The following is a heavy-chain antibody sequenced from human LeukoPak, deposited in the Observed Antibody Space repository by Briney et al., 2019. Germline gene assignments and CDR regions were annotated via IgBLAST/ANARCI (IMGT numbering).Heavy chain of an antibody. V-gene: IGHV4-59*01. CDR2: IYYSGST. J-gene: IGHJ6*03. CDR3: ARESYYDFWSGYLSYMDV. Sequence: SETLSLTCTVSGGSISSYYWSWIRQPPGKGLEWIGYIYYSGSTNYNPSLKSRVTISVDTSKNQFSLKLSSVTAADTAVYYCARESYYDFWSGYLSYMDVWGKGTTVTVSS. CDR1: GGSISSYY. D-gene: IGHD3-3*01.